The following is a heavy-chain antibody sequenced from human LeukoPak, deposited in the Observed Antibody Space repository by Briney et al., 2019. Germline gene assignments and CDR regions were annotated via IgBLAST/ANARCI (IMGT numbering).Heavy chain of an antibody. V-gene: IGHV3-21*01. D-gene: IGHD1-20*01. CDR3: ARAITGQLPNFDS. CDR2: ISIDSTYI. J-gene: IGHJ4*02. Sequence: KTGGSLRLSCAPSVFTFSSYSATWVRQAPGKGLEWVSPISIDSTYIYYADSVKGRFTISRDNAKNSLYLQMNSLRAEDTAVYYCARAITGQLPNFDSWGQGTPVTVSS. CDR1: VFTFSSYS.